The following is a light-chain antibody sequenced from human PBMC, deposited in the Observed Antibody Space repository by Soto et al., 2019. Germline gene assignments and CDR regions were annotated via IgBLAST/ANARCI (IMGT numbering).Light chain of an antibody. V-gene: IGLV2-23*01. CDR1: SSDVGSYNL. CDR2: EGS. Sequence: QSVLTQPASVSGSPGQSITISCTGTSSDVGSYNLVSWYQQHPGKAPKLMIYEGSKRPSGVSNRFSGSKSGNTASLTIAGLQAEDEADYYCCSYAGSYVVFGGGTQLTVL. J-gene: IGLJ2*01. CDR3: CSYAGSYVV.